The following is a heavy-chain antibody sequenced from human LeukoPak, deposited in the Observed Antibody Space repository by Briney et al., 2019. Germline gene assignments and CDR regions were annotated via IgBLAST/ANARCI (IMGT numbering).Heavy chain of an antibody. V-gene: IGHV3-21*01. Sequence: GGSLRLSCAASGFTFSSYNMNWVRQAPGKGLEWISSFTRNSNYIYYADPVKGRFTISRDNGKNPVFLQMDSLRAEDTAIYFCARNPYSDNYGPYYYYYKDVWGKGTTVTVSS. CDR3: ARNPYSDNYGPYYYYYKDV. J-gene: IGHJ6*03. D-gene: IGHD2-15*01. CDR1: GFTFSSYN. CDR2: FTRNSNYI.